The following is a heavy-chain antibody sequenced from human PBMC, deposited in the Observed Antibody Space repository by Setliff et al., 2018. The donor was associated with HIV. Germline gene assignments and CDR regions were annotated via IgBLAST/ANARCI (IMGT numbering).Heavy chain of an antibody. CDR3: ARDNGNICSGSGC. D-gene: IGHD2-15*01. CDR1: GFSFSDNY. Sequence: GGSLRLSCSVSGFSFSDNYMGWIRLAPGKGLEWISSISHSGSPTHYADSVKGRFTISRDNAKKSLYLEMNRLRADDTAIYYCARDNGNICSGSGCWGQGTLVTVSS. J-gene: IGHJ4*02. V-gene: IGHV3-11*01. CDR2: ISHSGSPT.